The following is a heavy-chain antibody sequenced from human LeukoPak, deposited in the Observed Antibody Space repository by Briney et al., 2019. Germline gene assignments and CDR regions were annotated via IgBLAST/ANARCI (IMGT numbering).Heavy chain of an antibody. J-gene: IGHJ4*02. Sequence: SETLSLTCAVYGGSFSSGGYYWSWIRQPPGKGLEWIGYIYHSGNTYYNPSLKSRVTISVDRSKNQFSLKLSSVTAADTAVYYCASNYYDSSGYSFGTGYWGQGTLVTVSS. D-gene: IGHD3-22*01. CDR3: ASNYYDSSGYSFGTGY. V-gene: IGHV4-30-2*01. CDR2: IYHSGNT. CDR1: GGSFSSGGYY.